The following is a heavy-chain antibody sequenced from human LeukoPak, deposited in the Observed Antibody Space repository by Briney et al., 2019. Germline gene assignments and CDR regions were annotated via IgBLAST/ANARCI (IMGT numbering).Heavy chain of an antibody. CDR2: IYYSGST. CDR3: ARDVYI. D-gene: IGHD2-8*01. J-gene: IGHJ3*02. Sequence: SETLSLTCTVSGVSISSYYWSWIRQPPGKGLEWIGYIYYSGSTNYNPSLKSRVTISVDTSKNQFSLKLSSVTAADTAVYYCARDVYIWGQGTMVTVSS. V-gene: IGHV4-59*01. CDR1: GVSISSYY.